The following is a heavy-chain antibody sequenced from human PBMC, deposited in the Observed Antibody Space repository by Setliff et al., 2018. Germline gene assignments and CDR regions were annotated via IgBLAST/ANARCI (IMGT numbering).Heavy chain of an antibody. CDR1: GGTFNTYG. CDR3: AREALQRAGLYFFDI. D-gene: IGHD3-10*01. Sequence: ASVKVSCKASGGTFNTYGLSWVRQAPGQGLEWLGGIIPIMGEPNYAQKFQGRVTITADESTSTAYMELRSLKSEDTAVYYCAREALQRAGLYFFDIWGQGMLVTVSS. V-gene: IGHV1-69*13. CDR2: IIPIMGEP. J-gene: IGHJ4*02.